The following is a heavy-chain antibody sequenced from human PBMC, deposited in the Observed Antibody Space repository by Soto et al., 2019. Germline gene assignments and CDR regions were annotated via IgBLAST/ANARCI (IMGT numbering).Heavy chain of an antibody. D-gene: IGHD2-8*01. Sequence: EVQLLESGGGLVQPGGSLRLSCAASGFTFSSFALNWVRQAPGKGLEWVSIISGSADSTFYADSVKGRFTLSIDNSKNTLYLQINSLRANDTAVYYCAKTRGAMIYAISVYGMDVWGQGTTVTVSS. CDR3: AKTRGAMIYAISVYGMDV. V-gene: IGHV3-23*01. J-gene: IGHJ6*02. CDR2: ISGSADST. CDR1: GFTFSSFA.